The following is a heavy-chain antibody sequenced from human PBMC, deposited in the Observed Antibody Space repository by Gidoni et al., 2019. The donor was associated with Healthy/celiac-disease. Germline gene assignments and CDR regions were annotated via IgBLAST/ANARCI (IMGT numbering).Heavy chain of an antibody. CDR1: GGSISSGAYY. Sequence: QVQLQESGPGLVKPSQTLSLTCTVSGGSISSGAYYWSWIRQHPGKGLEWIGYIYYSGSTYYNPSLKSRVTISVDTSKNQFSLKLSSVTAADTAVYYCVLEPVVPAARGEGWFDPWGQGTLVTVSS. V-gene: IGHV4-31*03. CDR3: VLEPVVPAARGEGWFDP. J-gene: IGHJ5*02. D-gene: IGHD2-2*01. CDR2: IYYSGST.